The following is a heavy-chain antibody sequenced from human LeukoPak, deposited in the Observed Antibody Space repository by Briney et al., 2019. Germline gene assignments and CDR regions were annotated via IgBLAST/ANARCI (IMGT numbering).Heavy chain of an antibody. V-gene: IGHV3-23*01. D-gene: IGHD3-9*01. CDR1: GFTFSHHG. Sequence: GGSLRLSCAASGFTFSHHGMNWVRQAPGKGLEWVSGVGPSGARTYYADSVKGRFTVSRDNSKNMVFLQMNSLRAEDTAIYYCAKDLLRYFDKNFDYWGQGTLVTVSS. J-gene: IGHJ4*02. CDR2: VGPSGART. CDR3: AKDLLRYFDKNFDY.